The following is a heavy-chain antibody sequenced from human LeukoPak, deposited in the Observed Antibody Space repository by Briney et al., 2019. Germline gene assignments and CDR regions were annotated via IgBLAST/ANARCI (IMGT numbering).Heavy chain of an antibody. CDR3: ARDQAGAVRGVIDY. J-gene: IGHJ4*02. D-gene: IGHD3-10*01. V-gene: IGHV3-30*04. CDR2: ISYDGSNK. CDR1: GFTFSSYA. Sequence: PGGSLRLSCAASGFTFSSYAMHWVRQAPGKGLEWVAVISYDGSNKYHADSVKGRFTISRDNSKNTLYLQMNSLRAEDTAVYYCARDQAGAVRGVIDYWGQGTLVTVSS.